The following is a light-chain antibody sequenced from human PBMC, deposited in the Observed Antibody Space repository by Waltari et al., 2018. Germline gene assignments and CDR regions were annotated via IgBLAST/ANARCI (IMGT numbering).Light chain of an antibody. J-gene: IGKJ2*01. CDR3: QQYDKWPPYT. V-gene: IGKV3-15*01. Sequence: EIVMTQSPATLSVFPGARATLSCRASQSITTKLAWYQHRPGQAPRPLIYGASTRATGIPARFTGSGSGTEFTLTITSLQSEDFAVYFCQQYDKWPPYTFGQGTKLEIK. CDR2: GAS. CDR1: QSITTK.